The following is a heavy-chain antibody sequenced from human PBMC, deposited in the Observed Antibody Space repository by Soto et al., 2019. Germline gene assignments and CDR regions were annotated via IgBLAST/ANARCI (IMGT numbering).Heavy chain of an antibody. V-gene: IGHV3-21*01. CDR1: GFTFSSYS. CDR3: ARGRAMVQEAFDI. Sequence: PGVSLRLSCAASGFTFSSYSMNWVRQAPGKGLEWVSSISSSSSYIYYADSVKGRFTISRDNAKNSLYLQMNSLRAEDTAVYYCARGRAMVQEAFDIWAQGTMVTGSS. CDR2: ISSSSSYI. J-gene: IGHJ3*02. D-gene: IGHD1-1*01.